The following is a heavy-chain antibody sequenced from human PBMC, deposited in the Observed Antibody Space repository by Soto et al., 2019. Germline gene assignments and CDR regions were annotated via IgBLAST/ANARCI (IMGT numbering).Heavy chain of an antibody. J-gene: IGHJ4*02. CDR1: GYTFTSYD. CDR2: MNPNSGNT. D-gene: IGHD2-2*01. Sequence: QVQLVQSGAEVKKPGASVKVSCKASGYTFTSYDINWVRQATGQGLEWMGWMNPNSGNTGYAQKFQGRVTMTRNTSISTAYMELSSLRSEDTAVYYCAICPDCSSTSCIFVWGQGTLVTVSS. V-gene: IGHV1-8*01. CDR3: AICPDCSSTSCIFV.